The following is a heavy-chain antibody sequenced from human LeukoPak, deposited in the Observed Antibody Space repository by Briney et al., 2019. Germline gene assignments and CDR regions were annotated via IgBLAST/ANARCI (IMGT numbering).Heavy chain of an antibody. CDR3: VRSSSGSLGGS. Sequence: PGGSLRLSSAASGFTFSDYYMSWFRQAPGKGLEWVTYISSSGSSTYYADSVKGRFTISRDNARNSLYLQMNSLRAEDTAVYYCVRSSSGSLGGSWGQGTLVTVSS. D-gene: IGHD6-19*01. CDR2: ISSSGSST. J-gene: IGHJ5*02. CDR1: GFTFSDYY. V-gene: IGHV3-11*01.